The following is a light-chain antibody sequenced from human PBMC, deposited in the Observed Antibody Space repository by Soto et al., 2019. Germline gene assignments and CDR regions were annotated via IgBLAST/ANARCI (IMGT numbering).Light chain of an antibody. Sequence: DIQMTQSPSVLSASVGDRVTITCRASQSIVKHLNWYQQKPGKAPKFLIYGASTLQSGVPSRFTGSGSGTDFTLTVNSLQAEDFATYYCQQGYSSPATVGQGTRLESK. J-gene: IGKJ5*01. CDR3: QQGYSSPAT. CDR1: QSIVKH. CDR2: GAS. V-gene: IGKV1-39*01.